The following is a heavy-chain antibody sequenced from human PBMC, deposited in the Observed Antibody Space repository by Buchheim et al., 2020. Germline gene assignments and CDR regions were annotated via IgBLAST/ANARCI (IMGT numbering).Heavy chain of an antibody. CDR3: ARQFWSEFLTFEY. CDR1: GFTFSSYA. V-gene: IGHV3-30-3*01. Sequence: QVQLVESGGGVVQPGKSLRLSCAASGFTFSSYAMHWVRQAPGKGLEWVAVISYDGSNKYYADSVKGRFTISRDNAKNSLYLQMNSLRAEDTAVYYCARQFWSEFLTFEYWGQGTL. CDR2: ISYDGSNK. J-gene: IGHJ4*02. D-gene: IGHD3-3*02.